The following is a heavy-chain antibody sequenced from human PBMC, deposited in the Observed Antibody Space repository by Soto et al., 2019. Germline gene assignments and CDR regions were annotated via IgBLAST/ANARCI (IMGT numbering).Heavy chain of an antibody. CDR3: ARALPSNIVVVPAASTLFDY. D-gene: IGHD2-2*01. J-gene: IGHJ4*02. CDR1: GGSFSGYY. V-gene: IGHV4-34*01. CDR2: INHSGST. Sequence: SETLSLTCAVYGGSFSGYYWSWIRQPPGKGLEWIGEINHSGSTNYNPSLKSRVTISVDTSKNQFSLKLSSVTAADTAVYYCARALPSNIVVVPAASTLFDYWGQGTLVTVSS.